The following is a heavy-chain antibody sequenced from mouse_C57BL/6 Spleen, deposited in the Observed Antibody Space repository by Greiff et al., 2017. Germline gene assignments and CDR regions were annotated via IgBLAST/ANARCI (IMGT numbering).Heavy chain of an antibody. CDR2: IYYSGTI. D-gene: IGHD1-1*01. V-gene: IGHV3-5*01. Sequence: EVQLQESGPGLVKPSQTVFLTCTVTGISITTGNYRWSWIRQFPGNKLEWIGYIYYSGTITYNPSLTSRTTITRDTPKNQFFLEMNSLTAEDTATYYCAREDYYGSSPPFFDVWGTGTTVTVSS. J-gene: IGHJ1*03. CDR3: AREDYYGSSPPFFDV. CDR1: GISITTGNYR.